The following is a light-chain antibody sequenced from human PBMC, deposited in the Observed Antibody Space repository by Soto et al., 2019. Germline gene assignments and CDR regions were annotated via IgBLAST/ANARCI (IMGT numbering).Light chain of an antibody. Sequence: EIVMTQSPDTLSVSPGERATLSCRASQSVRSYLAWYQQRPGQGPRLLIYDAFTRADGIPARFSGSGFGTEFTLTITSLQSEDSAVYYCQQYNDWPPITFGQGTRLAIK. CDR2: DAF. J-gene: IGKJ5*01. CDR1: QSVRSY. V-gene: IGKV3-15*01. CDR3: QQYNDWPPIT.